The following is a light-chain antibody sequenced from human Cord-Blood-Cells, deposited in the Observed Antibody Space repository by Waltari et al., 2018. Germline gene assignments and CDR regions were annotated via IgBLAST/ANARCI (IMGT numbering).Light chain of an antibody. CDR3: QQYNNWPPGDTLT. Sequence: EEVMTQSPATLSVSRGERANLSCKDIQSVSSNLAWYQQKPGKARRLLIYGASTRATGIPARFSGSGSGTEFTLTISSLQSEDFAVYYCQQYNNWPPGDTLTFGGGTKVEIK. CDR2: GAS. V-gene: IGKV3D-15*01. J-gene: IGKJ4*01. CDR1: QSVSSN.